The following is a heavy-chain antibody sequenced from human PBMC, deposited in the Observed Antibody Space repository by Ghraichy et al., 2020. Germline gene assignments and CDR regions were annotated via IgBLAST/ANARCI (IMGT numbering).Heavy chain of an antibody. Sequence: SETLSLTCAVSGGSITSSNYYWGWIRQTPGKGLEWIGSIHHSGSTYYNPSLKSRLTISADTSNNQFSLKLSSVTAADTAVYYCAGSFTVIRYFDLWGRGTLVTVSS. CDR2: IHHSGST. J-gene: IGHJ2*01. CDR1: GGSITSSNYY. V-gene: IGHV4-39*01. D-gene: IGHD4-23*01. CDR3: AGSFTVIRYFDL.